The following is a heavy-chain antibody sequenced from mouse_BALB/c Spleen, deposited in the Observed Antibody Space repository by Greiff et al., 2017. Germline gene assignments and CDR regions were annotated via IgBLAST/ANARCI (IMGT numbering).Heavy chain of an antibody. V-gene: IGHV2-9-2*01. CDR3: VSLPAY. Sequence: VKLMESGPGLVAPSQSLSITCTVSGFSLTSYDISWIRQPPGKGLEWLGVIWTGGGTNYNSAFMSRLSISKDNSKSQVFLKMNSLQTDDTAIYYCVSLPAYWGQGTLVTVSA. CDR1: GFSLTSYD. CDR2: IWTGGGT. J-gene: IGHJ3*01.